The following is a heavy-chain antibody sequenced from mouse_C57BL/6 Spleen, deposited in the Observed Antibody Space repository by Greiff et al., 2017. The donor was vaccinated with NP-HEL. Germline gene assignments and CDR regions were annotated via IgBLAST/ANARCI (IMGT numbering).Heavy chain of an antibody. J-gene: IGHJ2*01. CDR1: GYAFSSSW. D-gene: IGHD4-1*01. CDR2: IYPGDGDT. CDR3: ARLGPGGDY. V-gene: IGHV1-82*01. Sequence: QVQLKESGPELVKPGASVKISCKASGYAFSSSWMNWVKQRPGKGLEWIGRIYPGDGDTNYNGKFKGKATLTADKSSSTAYMQLSSLTSEDSAVYFCARLGPGGDYWGQGTTLTVSS.